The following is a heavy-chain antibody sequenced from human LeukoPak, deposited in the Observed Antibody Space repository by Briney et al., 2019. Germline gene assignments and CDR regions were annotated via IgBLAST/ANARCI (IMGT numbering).Heavy chain of an antibody. CDR2: ISSSSSYI. D-gene: IGHD2-2*01. Sequence: GGSLRLSCAASGFTFSSYSMNWVRQAPGKGLEWVSSISSSSSYIYYADSVKGRFTNSRDNAKNSLYLQMNSLRAEDTAVYYCARVLGYCSSTSCRLYYFDYWGQGTLVTVSS. CDR3: ARVLGYCSSTSCRLYYFDY. CDR1: GFTFSSYS. V-gene: IGHV3-21*01. J-gene: IGHJ4*02.